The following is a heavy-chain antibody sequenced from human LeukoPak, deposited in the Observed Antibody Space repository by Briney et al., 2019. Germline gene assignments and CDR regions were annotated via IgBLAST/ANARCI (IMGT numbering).Heavy chain of an antibody. V-gene: IGHV1-69*05. D-gene: IGHD2-2*01. CDR3: ARDRGLTVPANYYMDV. CDR2: IIPIFGTA. Sequence: ASVKVSCKASGGTFSSYAISWVRQAPGQGLEWMGGIIPIFGTANYAQKFQGRVTITTDESTSTAYMELSSLRSEDTAVYYCARDRGLTVPANYYMDVWGKGTTVTVSS. CDR1: GGTFSSYA. J-gene: IGHJ6*03.